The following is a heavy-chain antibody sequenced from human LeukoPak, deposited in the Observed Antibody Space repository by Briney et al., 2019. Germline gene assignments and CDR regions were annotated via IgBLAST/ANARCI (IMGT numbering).Heavy chain of an antibody. J-gene: IGHJ4*02. D-gene: IGHD6-13*01. CDR2: INNSGST. CDR3: ARLSGIAAV. CDR1: GGSFSGYY. V-gene: IGHV4-34*01. Sequence: PSETLSLTCAVYGGSFSGYYWSWVRQPPGKGVEWIGEINNSGSTNYNPSLKSRVTISVDTSKNQFSLKLSSVTAADTAVYYCARLSGIAAVWGQGTLVTVSS.